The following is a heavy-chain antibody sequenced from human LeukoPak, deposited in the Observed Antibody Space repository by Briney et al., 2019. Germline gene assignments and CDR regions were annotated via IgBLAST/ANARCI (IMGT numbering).Heavy chain of an antibody. CDR2: IYYSGST. D-gene: IGHD5-12*01. CDR1: GGSISSADYY. CDR3: ARDSGYGISGY. V-gene: IGHV4-30-4*01. Sequence: SQTLSLTCTVSGGSISSADYYWSWIRQPPGKGLEWIGYIYYSGSTYYNPSLKGRVTISVDTSKNQFSLKLNSVTAADTAVYYCARDSGYGISGYWGQGTLVTVSS. J-gene: IGHJ4*02.